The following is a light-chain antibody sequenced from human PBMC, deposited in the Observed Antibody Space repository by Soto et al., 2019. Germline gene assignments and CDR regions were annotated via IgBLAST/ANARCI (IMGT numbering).Light chain of an antibody. CDR2: DAS. Sequence: ETVMTQSPATLSVSPGERPTLYCMASQSVISNLAWDQQKPGQAPRLLISDASTRATGIPDRFSGSGSGTEFTLTSSSLQSEDLAVYYCQQYNTCPLTFGPGTKVDIK. J-gene: IGKJ3*01. CDR3: QQYNTCPLT. V-gene: IGKV3-15*01. CDR1: QSVISN.